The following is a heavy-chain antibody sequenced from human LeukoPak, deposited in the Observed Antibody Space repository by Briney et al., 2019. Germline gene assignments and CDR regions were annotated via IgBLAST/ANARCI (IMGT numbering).Heavy chain of an antibody. J-gene: IGHJ3*02. CDR2: IYYSGSP. CDR1: GGSFSGYY. Sequence: SETLSLTCAVYGGSFSGYYWSWIRQPPGKGLEWIGYIYYSGSPYYNPSLKSRVTISVDTSKNQFSLKLSSVTAADTAVYYCARENRVYYDRPKDAFDIWGQGTMVTVSS. D-gene: IGHD3-22*01. CDR3: ARENRVYYDRPKDAFDI. V-gene: IGHV4-30-4*08.